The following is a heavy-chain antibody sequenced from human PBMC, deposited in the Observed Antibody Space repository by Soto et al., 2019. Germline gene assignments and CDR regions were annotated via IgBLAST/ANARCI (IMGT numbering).Heavy chain of an antibody. Sequence: QVQLVESGGGVVQPGRSLRLSCAASGFTFSSYAMHWVRQAPGKGLEWVAVISYDGSNKYYADSVKGRFTISRDNSKNTLYLQMNSLRAEDTAVYYCARAAPEWELPYYYCGMDVWGQGTTVTVSS. CDR3: ARAAPEWELPYYYCGMDV. CDR1: GFTFSSYA. CDR2: ISYDGSNK. D-gene: IGHD1-26*01. V-gene: IGHV3-30-3*01. J-gene: IGHJ6*02.